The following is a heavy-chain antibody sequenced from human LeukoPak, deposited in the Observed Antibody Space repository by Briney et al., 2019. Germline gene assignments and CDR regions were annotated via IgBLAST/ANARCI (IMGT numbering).Heavy chain of an antibody. CDR3: ARGYCSSTSCSYYYYYMDV. V-gene: IGHV3-23*01. Sequence: GGSLRLSCAASGFTFSSYAMSWVRQAPGKGLEWVSAISGSGGSTYYADSVKGRFTISRDNSKNTLYLQMNSLRAEDTAVYYCARGYCSSTSCSYYYYYMDVWGKGTTVTVSS. J-gene: IGHJ6*03. D-gene: IGHD2-2*01. CDR1: GFTFSSYA. CDR2: ISGSGGST.